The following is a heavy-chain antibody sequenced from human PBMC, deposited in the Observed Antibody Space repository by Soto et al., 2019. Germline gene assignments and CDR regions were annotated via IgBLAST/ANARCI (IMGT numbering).Heavy chain of an antibody. CDR3: ARGDGDYNDGNGYLGRH. CDR2: IKSDGSGT. CDR1: GFTFSSYW. V-gene: IGHV3-74*01. Sequence: EVQLVESGGGLVQPGGSLRLSCAASGFTFSSYWMHWVRQAPGKGLVWVSRIKSDGSGTYYADSVKGRLSISRDNAKNTLYLQMNNLRAEDTAVYYCARGDGDYNDGNGYLGRHWGQGTLVTVSS. D-gene: IGHD5-18*01. J-gene: IGHJ4*02.